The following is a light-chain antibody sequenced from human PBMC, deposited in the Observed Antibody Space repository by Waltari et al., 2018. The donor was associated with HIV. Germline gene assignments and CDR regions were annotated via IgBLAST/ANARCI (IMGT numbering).Light chain of an antibody. J-gene: IGLJ3*02. V-gene: IGLV1-44*01. CDR3: AAWDDSLNGM. CDR1: STNIGSNI. CDR2: SND. Sequence: QSVLTQPPSVSGTPGQNVTISCSGSSTNIGSNIVNWYQQVPEAAPKLLIYSNDQRPSGVPDRFYGSKSGTSASLAISGLQSADEADYYCAAWDDSLNGMFVGGTKLTV.